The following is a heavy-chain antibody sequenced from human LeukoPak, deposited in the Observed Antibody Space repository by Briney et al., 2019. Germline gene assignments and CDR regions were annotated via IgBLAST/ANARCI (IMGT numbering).Heavy chain of an antibody. CDR3: ARAPSWGITATTYYFDF. Sequence: ASVKVSCKASGYTFTSYDINWVRQATGQGLEWMGWMNPNSANTGYAQKFRGRVTITRNTSISTAYMELSSLRSEDTAVYYCARAPSWGITATTYYFDFWGQGTLVTVSS. V-gene: IGHV1-8*03. D-gene: IGHD1-7*01. CDR1: GYTFTSYD. J-gene: IGHJ4*02. CDR2: MNPNSANT.